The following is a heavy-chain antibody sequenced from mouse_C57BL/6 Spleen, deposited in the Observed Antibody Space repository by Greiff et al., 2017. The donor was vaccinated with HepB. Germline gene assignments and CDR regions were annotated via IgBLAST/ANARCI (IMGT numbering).Heavy chain of an antibody. CDR1: GFTFSDYG. J-gene: IGHJ2*01. V-gene: IGHV5-17*01. D-gene: IGHD2-4*01. CDR2: ISSGSSTI. Sequence: EVKVVESGGGLVKPGGSLKLSCAASGFTFSDYGMHWVRQAPEKGLEWVAYISSGSSTIYYADTVKGRFTISRDNAKNTLFLQMTSLRSEDTAMYYCAREGLRGPFDYWGQGTTLTVSS. CDR3: AREGLRGPFDY.